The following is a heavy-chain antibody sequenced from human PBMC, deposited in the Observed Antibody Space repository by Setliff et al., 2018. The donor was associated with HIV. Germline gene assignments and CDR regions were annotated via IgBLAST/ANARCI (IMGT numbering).Heavy chain of an antibody. J-gene: IGHJ4*02. V-gene: IGHV4-39*02. D-gene: IGHD1-1*01. Sequence: KSSETLSLTCSVPGDSISSGSYFWGWIRQTPGKGLEWIGDIYYTGFAYYNPSLKSRVTISLDTSKTHFFLNLTSVTDADTAVYFCTREGRGDPAMATTRIDYWGQGKLVTVSS. CDR3: TREGRGDPAMATTRIDY. CDR2: IYYTGFA. CDR1: GDSISSGSYF.